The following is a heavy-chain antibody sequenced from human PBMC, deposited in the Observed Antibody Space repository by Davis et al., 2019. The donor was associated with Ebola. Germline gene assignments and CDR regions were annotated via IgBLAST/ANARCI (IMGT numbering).Heavy chain of an antibody. D-gene: IGHD6-6*01. V-gene: IGHV1-18*01. Sequence: ASVKVSCKASGGTFSSYAISWVRQAPGQGLEWMGWISAYNGNTNYAQKLQGRVTMTTDTSTSTAYMELRSLRSDDTTVYYCARDNGGSSPHYYYYYYGMDVWGQGTTVTVSS. CDR1: GGTFSSYA. CDR2: ISAYNGNT. CDR3: ARDNGGSSPHYYYYYYGMDV. J-gene: IGHJ6*02.